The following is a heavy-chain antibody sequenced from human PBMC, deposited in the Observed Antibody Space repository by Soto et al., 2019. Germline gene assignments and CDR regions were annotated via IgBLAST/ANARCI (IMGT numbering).Heavy chain of an antibody. D-gene: IGHD6-6*01. Sequence: GESLKISWQGSGCSFASYWIGWVRQMPGKDLELMGIIYPGDSDTRYSQSFQGQVTISADKYLSTAYLQWTSLKASDTALYYCARTRSFTLGFYYDGMDXWGQGTTLTVS. CDR2: IYPGDSDT. CDR1: GCSFASYW. J-gene: IGHJ6*02. V-gene: IGHV5-51*01. CDR3: ARTRSFTLGFYYDGMDX.